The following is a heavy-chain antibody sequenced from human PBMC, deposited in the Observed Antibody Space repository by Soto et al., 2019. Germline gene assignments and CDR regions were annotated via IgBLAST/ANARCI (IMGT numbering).Heavy chain of an antibody. D-gene: IGHD3-10*01. CDR1: GDSISSSNYY. J-gene: IGHJ4*02. CDR3: ARLHFSRRDLDH. CDR2: MYNGAST. Sequence: QLQLQESGPGLVKPSETLSLTCTVSGDSISSSNYYWGWIRQAPGKGLEWIGSMYNGASTYYSPCLKSRVTISVDTSKDHFSRGLSSVTAAVSVVYGGARLHFSRRDLDHWGQGTLVTVSS. V-gene: IGHV4-39*01.